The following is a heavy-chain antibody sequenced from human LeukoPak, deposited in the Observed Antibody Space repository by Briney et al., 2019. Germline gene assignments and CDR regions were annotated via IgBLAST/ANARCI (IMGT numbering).Heavy chain of an antibody. CDR2: IKQGGSEK. J-gene: IGHJ3*02. V-gene: IGHV3-7*01. CDR3: ASKRGYSSGEDAFDI. Sequence: GGSLRLSCAASGFTFSSHWMSYVRQAPGKGLEWVADIKQGGSEKYYVDSVKGRFTISRDNGKNSLYLQMNSLRAEDTAVYYCASKRGYSSGEDAFDIWGQGTMVTVSS. CDR1: GFTFSSHW. D-gene: IGHD5-18*01.